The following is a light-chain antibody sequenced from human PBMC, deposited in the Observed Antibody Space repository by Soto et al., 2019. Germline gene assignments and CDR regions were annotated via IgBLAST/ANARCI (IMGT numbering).Light chain of an antibody. V-gene: IGLV4-69*02. CDR1: SEYSSYA. CDR3: QTWGTGVHVV. J-gene: IGLJ2*01. Sequence: QPVLTQSPSASASLGASVKLTCTLSSEYSSYAIAWHQQHPEKGPRYLMKVNSDGSHFKGDGIPDRFSGSTSGAERYLTISSLQSEDEADYYCQTWGTGVHVVFGGGTKLT. CDR2: VNSDGSH.